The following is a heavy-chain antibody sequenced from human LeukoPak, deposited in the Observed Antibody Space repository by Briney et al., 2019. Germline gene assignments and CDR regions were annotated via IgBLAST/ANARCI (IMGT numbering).Heavy chain of an antibody. CDR1: GGPISSGDYY. V-gene: IGHV4-30-4*01. CDR2: IYYSGST. D-gene: IGHD3-22*01. J-gene: IGHJ4*02. Sequence: SETLSLTRTVSGGPISSGDYYWSWIRQPPGKGLEWIGYIYYSGSTYYNPSLKSRVTISVDTSKNQFSLKLSSVTAADTAVYYCARDRGGGYYDSSGYYYQGGYYFDYWGQGTLVTVSS. CDR3: ARDRGGGYYDSSGYYYQGGYYFDY.